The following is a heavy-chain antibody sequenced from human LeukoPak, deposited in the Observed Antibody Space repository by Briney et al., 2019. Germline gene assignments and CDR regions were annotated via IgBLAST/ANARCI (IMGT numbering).Heavy chain of an antibody. CDR3: AKDQGCSTTSCEYNWFDP. V-gene: IGHV3-43*02. CDR1: GFTFNDYA. J-gene: IGHJ5*02. D-gene: IGHD2-2*01. CDR2: ISGGGST. Sequence: GGSLRLSCAASGFTFNDYAMHWVRQAPGKGLEWVSLISGGGSTYYSDSVKGRFTISRDNSKKSLYLQMNSLRSEDTALYYCAKDQGCSTTSCEYNWFDPWGQGTLVTVPS.